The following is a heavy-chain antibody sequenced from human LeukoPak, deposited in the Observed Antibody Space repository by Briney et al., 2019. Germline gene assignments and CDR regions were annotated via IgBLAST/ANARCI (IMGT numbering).Heavy chain of an antibody. CDR1: GGSFSGYY. CDR2: INHSGST. D-gene: IGHD6-19*01. Sequence: KPSETLSLTCAVYGGSFSGYYWSWSRQPPGKGLKWIGEINHSGSTNYNPSLKSRVTISVDTSKNQFSLKLSTVTGADTAVYYCLCNGMALAVAGSTYRGERTPGTVSS. J-gene: IGHJ4*02. CDR3: LCNGMALAVAGSTY. V-gene: IGHV4-34*01.